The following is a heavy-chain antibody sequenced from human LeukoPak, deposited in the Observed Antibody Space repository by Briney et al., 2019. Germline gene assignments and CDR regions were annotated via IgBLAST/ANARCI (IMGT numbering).Heavy chain of an antibody. CDR2: INPSGGST. Sequence: ASVKVSCKASGYTFTSYYMHWVRQAPGQGLEWMGIINPSGGSTNYAQKFQGRVTMTRDTSISTAYMELSRLRSDDTAVYYCARAPMTPFDYWGQGTLVTVSS. V-gene: IGHV1-2*02. CDR1: GYTFTSYY. CDR3: ARAPMTPFDY. J-gene: IGHJ4*02.